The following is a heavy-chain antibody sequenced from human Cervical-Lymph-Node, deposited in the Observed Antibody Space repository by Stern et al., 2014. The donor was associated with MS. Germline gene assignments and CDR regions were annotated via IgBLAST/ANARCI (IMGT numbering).Heavy chain of an antibody. V-gene: IGHV1-24*01. CDR2: FDPEDGET. Sequence: VQLEESGAEVKKPGASVKVSCKVSGYTLTELSMHWVRQAPGKGLEWMGGFDPEDGETIYAQKFQGRVTMTEDTSTDTAYMELSSLRSEDTAVYYCATDRDDFRSGYSAPTKGYGLDVWGQGTTVTVT. D-gene: IGHD3-3*01. CDR1: GYTLTELS. J-gene: IGHJ6*02. CDR3: ATDRDDFRSGYSAPTKGYGLDV.